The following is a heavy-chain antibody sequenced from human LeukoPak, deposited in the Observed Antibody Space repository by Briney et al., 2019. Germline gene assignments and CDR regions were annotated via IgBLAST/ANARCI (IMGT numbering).Heavy chain of an antibody. CDR1: GGSFSGYY. Sequence: SETLSLTCAVYGGSFSGYYWSWIRQPLGKGLEWIGEINHSGSTNYNPSLKSRVTISVDTSKNQFSLKLSSVTAADTAVYYCASSSRTRTPARVFDYWGQGTLVTVSS. CDR3: ASSSRTRTPARVFDY. D-gene: IGHD2-2*01. J-gene: IGHJ4*02. V-gene: IGHV4-34*01. CDR2: INHSGST.